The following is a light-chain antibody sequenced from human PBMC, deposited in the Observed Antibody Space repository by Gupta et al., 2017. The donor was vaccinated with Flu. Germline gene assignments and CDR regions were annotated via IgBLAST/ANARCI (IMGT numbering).Light chain of an antibody. CDR1: QY. Sequence: QYVSWYQQVPGTAPKLLIYEDNKRPPGIPDRFSGSKSGTSATLGIAELQSGDEADYYCATYETSESDEVFGRGTKLTVL. CDR2: EDN. V-gene: IGLV1-51*02. CDR3: ATYETSESDEV. J-gene: IGLJ2*01.